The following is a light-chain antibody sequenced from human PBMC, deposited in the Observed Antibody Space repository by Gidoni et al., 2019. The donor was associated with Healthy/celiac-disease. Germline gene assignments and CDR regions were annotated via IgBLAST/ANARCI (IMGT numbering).Light chain of an antibody. CDR3: YSTDSSGNHRRWV. Sequence: SYELTQPPSVSVSPGQTARITCSGDALPKKYAYWYQQKSGQAPVLVIYEDSKRPSGIPGRFSGSSSGTMATLTISGAQVEDEADYYCYSTDSSGNHRRWVFGGGTKLTV. CDR2: EDS. J-gene: IGLJ3*02. CDR1: ALPKKY. V-gene: IGLV3-10*01.